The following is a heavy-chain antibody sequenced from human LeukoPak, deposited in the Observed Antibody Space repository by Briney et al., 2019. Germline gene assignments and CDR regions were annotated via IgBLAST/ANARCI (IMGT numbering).Heavy chain of an antibody. D-gene: IGHD3-22*01. CDR2: ISASGYNT. CDR3: AKGAEEGVVITSVYSYYMDV. V-gene: IGHV3-23*01. J-gene: IGHJ6*03. Sequence: GGSLRLSCAASGFTFSSCGLSWVRQAPGKGLEWVSTISASGYNTYYADAVRGRSTISRDNSNNTLYLQKNSLTDEAAAEYYCAKGAEEGVVITSVYSYYMDVWGKGTTLTISS. CDR1: GFTFSSCG.